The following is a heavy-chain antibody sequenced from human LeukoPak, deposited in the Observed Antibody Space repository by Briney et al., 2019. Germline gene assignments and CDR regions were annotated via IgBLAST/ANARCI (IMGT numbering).Heavy chain of an antibody. V-gene: IGHV1-2*06. CDR1: GYTFTDYY. D-gene: IGHD6-19*01. CDR2: TNPDNGGT. Sequence: ASMKVSCKASGYTFTDYYIHWVRQAPGQGLEWMGRTNPDNGGTNYAQKFQGRVTMTRDTSISAAYMELSRLRSDDTAMFYCARSAVAGSGDFDYWGQGTLVTVSS. J-gene: IGHJ4*02. CDR3: ARSAVAGSGDFDY.